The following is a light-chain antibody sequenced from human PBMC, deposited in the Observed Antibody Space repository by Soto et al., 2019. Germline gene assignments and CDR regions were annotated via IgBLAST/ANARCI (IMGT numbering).Light chain of an antibody. V-gene: IGKV3-11*01. J-gene: IGKJ3*01. CDR3: QHRSSWPRT. CDR1: QSVGSS. CDR2: DAS. Sequence: EIVLTQSPATPSLSPGERATLSCRASQSVGSSLAWYQQKPGQAPKLLIYDASNRATGIPARFSGSGSGTDFTLTISSLEPEDFTVYYCQHRSSWPRTFGPGTKVDFK.